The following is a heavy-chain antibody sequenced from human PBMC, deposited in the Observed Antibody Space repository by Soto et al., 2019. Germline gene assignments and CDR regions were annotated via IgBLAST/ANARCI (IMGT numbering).Heavy chain of an antibody. CDR1: GYTLAELS. Sequence: GASVKVSCKVSGYTLAELSMHWVRQAPGKGLEWMGGFDPEDGETIYAQKFQGRVTMTEDTSTDTAYMELSSLRSEDTAVYYCATATPRASPSTVTTEIYFDYWVQGTLVTVSS. J-gene: IGHJ4*02. D-gene: IGHD4-17*01. CDR3: ATATPRASPSTVTTEIYFDY. V-gene: IGHV1-24*01. CDR2: FDPEDGET.